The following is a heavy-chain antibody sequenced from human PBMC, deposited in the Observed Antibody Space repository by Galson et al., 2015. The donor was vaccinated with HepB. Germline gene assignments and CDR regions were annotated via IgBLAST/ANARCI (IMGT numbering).Heavy chain of an antibody. Sequence: SLRLSCAASGFRFGDYAMNWVRQAPGKGPEWVGFIRSKIYGATTQYAASVKGRFTISRDDSKSIAYLQMSSLKAEDTAVYYCVSDGYCNGGSCYFDSWGQGTLVTVSS. J-gene: IGHJ4*02. CDR3: VSDGYCNGGSCYFDS. CDR1: GFRFGDYA. V-gene: IGHV3-49*04. CDR2: IRSKIYGATT. D-gene: IGHD2-15*01.